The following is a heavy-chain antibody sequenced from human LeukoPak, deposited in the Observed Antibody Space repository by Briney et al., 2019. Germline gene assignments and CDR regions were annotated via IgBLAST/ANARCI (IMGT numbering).Heavy chain of an antibody. J-gene: IGHJ4*02. CDR2: IYYSGST. D-gene: IGHD2-15*01. CDR3: ARESASRAVHY. Sequence: PSETLSLTCTVSVGSISSSSYYWAWIRHPPGKGLEWIGSIYYSGSTNYNPSLKRRATISVDTSKNQFSLKLSSVTAADTAVYYCARESASRAVHYWGQGTLVTVSS. V-gene: IGHV4-39*07. CDR1: VGSISSSSYY.